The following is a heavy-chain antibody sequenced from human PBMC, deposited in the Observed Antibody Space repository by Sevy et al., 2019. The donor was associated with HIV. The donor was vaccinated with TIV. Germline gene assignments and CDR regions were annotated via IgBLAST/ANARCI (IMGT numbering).Heavy chain of an antibody. V-gene: IGHV3-48*02. CDR1: GFTLSSYS. CDR3: AGAANYYGGRNFDS. Sequence: GGSLRLSCAVSGFTLSSYSMNWVRQAPGKGLEWVSYIRSSSSSIYYADSVKGRFTISRDNAKNSLYLQMNSLRDEDTAVYYCAGAANYYGGRNFDSWGQGTLVTVSS. J-gene: IGHJ4*02. CDR2: IRSSSSSI. D-gene: IGHD4-17*01.